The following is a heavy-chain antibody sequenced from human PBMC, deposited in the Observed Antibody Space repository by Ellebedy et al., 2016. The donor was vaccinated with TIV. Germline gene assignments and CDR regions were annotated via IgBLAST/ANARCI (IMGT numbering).Heavy chain of an antibody. V-gene: IGHV3-33*01. CDR1: GFTFSSYG. D-gene: IGHD5-12*01. J-gene: IGHJ4*02. CDR2: IWYDGSNE. Sequence: GESLKISCAASGFTFSSYGMHWVRQAPGKGLEWVAVIWYDGSNEYCADSVKGRFTISRDNSKNTLYLQMSSLRAEDTAVYYCARVAYSGYETFDYWGQGTLVTVSS. CDR3: ARVAYSGYETFDY.